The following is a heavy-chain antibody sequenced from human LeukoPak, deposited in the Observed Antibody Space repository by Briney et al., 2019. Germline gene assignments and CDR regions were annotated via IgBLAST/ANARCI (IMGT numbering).Heavy chain of an antibody. J-gene: IGHJ4*02. D-gene: IGHD5-24*01. CDR2: IYYSGST. CDR3: ARGARAGYNLEPFDY. CDR1: GGSMSSYY. Sequence: PSETLSLTCTVSGGSMSSYYWSWIRQPPGKGLEXIGYIYYSGSTKYNPSLKSRVTISVDTSKNQFSLKLSSVTAADTAVYYCARGARAGYNLEPFDYWGQGTLVTVSS. V-gene: IGHV4-59*08.